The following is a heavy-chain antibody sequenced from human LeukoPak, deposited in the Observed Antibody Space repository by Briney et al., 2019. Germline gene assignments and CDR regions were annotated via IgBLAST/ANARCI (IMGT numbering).Heavy chain of an antibody. CDR2: ISWNSGTI. CDR3: AKEARGRRFDY. Sequence: SLRLSCTASGYTFSGYDMHWVRQAPGKGLEWIAGISWNSGTIGYADSVKGRFTISRDNAKNSPYMQMNSLRAGDTALYYCAKEARGRRFDYWGQGTLVTVSS. J-gene: IGHJ4*02. V-gene: IGHV3-9*01. D-gene: IGHD6-6*01. CDR1: GYTFSGYD.